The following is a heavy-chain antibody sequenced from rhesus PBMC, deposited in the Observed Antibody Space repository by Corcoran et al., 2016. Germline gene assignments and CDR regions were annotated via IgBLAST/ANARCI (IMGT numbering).Heavy chain of an antibody. CDR2: ITYMRST. CDR1: GGSISSGYHY. J-gene: IGHJ4*01. Sequence: QVQLQESGPGLVKPSETLSLTCAVSGGSISSGYHYWSWNRQPPGKGLEWSGYITYMRSTTANPSLKSRVTMSRGTSKTPFSLNLSSVTAAATAVYYCASDPGDILGTAFYYFDYWGQGVLVTVSS. CDR3: ASDPGDILGTAFYYFDY. D-gene: IGHD5-42*01. V-gene: IGHV4-122*02.